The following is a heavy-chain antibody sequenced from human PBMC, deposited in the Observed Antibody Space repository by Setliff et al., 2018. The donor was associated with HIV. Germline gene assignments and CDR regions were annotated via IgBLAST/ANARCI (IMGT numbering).Heavy chain of an antibody. CDR2: INPTGGST. D-gene: IGHD3-3*01. CDR3: ARIFGDQGYYYGMDV. Sequence: ASVKVSCKPSGYSFTNHYMHWVRQAPGQGLEWMGVINPTGGSTRNTQKFQGRVAMTRDTSTSTVYMELSSLRSEDTAVYYCARIFGDQGYYYGMDVWGQGTTVTVSS. J-gene: IGHJ6*02. CDR1: GYSFTNHY. V-gene: IGHV1-46*01.